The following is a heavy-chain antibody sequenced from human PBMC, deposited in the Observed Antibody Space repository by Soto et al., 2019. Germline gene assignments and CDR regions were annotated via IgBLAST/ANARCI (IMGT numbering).Heavy chain of an antibody. J-gene: IGHJ2*01. D-gene: IGHD4-17*01. CDR2: ISTYNGKT. CDR3: ARLPSHGDTGDWYFAL. CDR1: GYAFTSYG. V-gene: IGHV1-18*01. Sequence: QVQLVQSGPEVKKPGASVKVSCKASGYAFTSYGFSWVRQAPGQGLEWLGWISTYNGKTNYAQKLQGRVTMTTDTSTNTAYMELGSLTSDDTAVYYCARLPSHGDTGDWYFALWGRGTLVTVSS.